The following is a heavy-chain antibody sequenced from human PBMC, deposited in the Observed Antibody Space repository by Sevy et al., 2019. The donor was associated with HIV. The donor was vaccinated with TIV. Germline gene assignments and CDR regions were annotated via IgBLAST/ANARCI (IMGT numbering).Heavy chain of an antibody. J-gene: IGHJ4*02. CDR2: ISYDGSYK. Sequence: GGSLRLSCAASGFTFSSHGMHWVRHAPGKGLEWVAVISYDGSYKSYGDSVKGRFTISRDDSKNTLYLQMDSLRPEDTAVYYCASDSGYSINWYPAYWGQGTLVTVSS. CDR3: ASDSGYSINWYPAY. CDR1: GFTFSSHG. V-gene: IGHV3-30*03. D-gene: IGHD6-13*01.